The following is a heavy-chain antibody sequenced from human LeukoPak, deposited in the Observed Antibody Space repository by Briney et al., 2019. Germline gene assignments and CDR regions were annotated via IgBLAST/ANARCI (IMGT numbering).Heavy chain of an antibody. D-gene: IGHD3-22*01. V-gene: IGHV4-59*12. CDR3: ATYHYDSGGYLTYAFGI. Sequence: SETLPLTCTVSGGSISSYYWSWIRQPPGKGLEWIGYIYYSGSTNYNPSLKSRVTISVDTSKNQFSLKLSSVTAADTAVYYCATYHYDSGGYLTYAFGIWGQGTMVTVSS. CDR1: GGSISSYY. J-gene: IGHJ3*02. CDR2: IYYSGST.